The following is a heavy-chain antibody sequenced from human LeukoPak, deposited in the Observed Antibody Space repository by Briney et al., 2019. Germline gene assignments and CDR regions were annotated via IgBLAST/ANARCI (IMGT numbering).Heavy chain of an antibody. V-gene: IGHV4-39*01. D-gene: IGHD3-3*01. CDR1: GGSISSSSYY. J-gene: IGHJ4*02. CDR3: ARQDTIFGVVISVFFDY. Sequence: PSETLSLTCTVSGGSISSSSYYWGWIRQPPGKGLEWLGSIYYSGSTYYNPSLKSRVTISVDTSKNQFSLKLSSVTAADTAVYYCARQDTIFGVVISVFFDYWGQGTLVTVSS. CDR2: IYYSGST.